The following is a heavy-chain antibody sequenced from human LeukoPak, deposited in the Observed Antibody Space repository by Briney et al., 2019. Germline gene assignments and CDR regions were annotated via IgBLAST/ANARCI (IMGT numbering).Heavy chain of an antibody. V-gene: IGHV3-23*01. CDR1: GFTVSSYA. Sequence: GGSLRLSCAASGFTVSSYAMTWVRQAPGKGLEWVSAIGYSDGDTYYADSVKGRFTISRDNSMNTLYLQMSSLRADDTALYYCAKDDDGHHHGVDHWGQGTLVTVSS. D-gene: IGHD4-17*01. CDR3: AKDDDGHHHGVDH. J-gene: IGHJ4*02. CDR2: IGYSDGDT.